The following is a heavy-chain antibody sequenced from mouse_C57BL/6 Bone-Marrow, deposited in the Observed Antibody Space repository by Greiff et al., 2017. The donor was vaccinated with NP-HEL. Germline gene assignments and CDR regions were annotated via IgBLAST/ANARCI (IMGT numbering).Heavy chain of an antibody. D-gene: IGHD1-1*01. CDR3: ARSAYGSSYGYYAMDY. V-gene: IGHV1-22*01. J-gene: IGHJ4*01. CDR2: INPNNGGT. CDR1: GYTFTDYN. Sequence: SGPELVKPGASVKMSCKASGYTFTDYNMHWVKQSHGKSLEWIGYINPNNGGTSYNQKFKGKATLTVNKSSSTAYMELRSLTSEDSAVYYCARSAYGSSYGYYAMDYWGQGTSVTVSS.